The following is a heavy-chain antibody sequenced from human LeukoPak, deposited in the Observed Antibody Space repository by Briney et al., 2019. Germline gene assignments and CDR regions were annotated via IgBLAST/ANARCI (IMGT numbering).Heavy chain of an antibody. CDR1: GFTFTSST. CDR2: IVVGSGNT. Sequence: SVKVSCKASGFTFTSSTMQWVRQARGQRLEWIGWIVVGSGNTHYAQKFQERVTVTRDMSTSTAYMELSSLRSEDTAVYYCAAVRSSYYYYGMNVWGQGTTVTVSS. J-gene: IGHJ6*02. D-gene: IGHD6-6*01. V-gene: IGHV1-58*02. CDR3: AAVRSSYYYYGMNV.